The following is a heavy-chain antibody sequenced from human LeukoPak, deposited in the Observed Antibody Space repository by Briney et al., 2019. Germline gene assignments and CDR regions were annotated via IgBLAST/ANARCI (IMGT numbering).Heavy chain of an antibody. CDR2: IYSSGST. Sequence: SETLSLTCTVSGASISAFHWTWFRQPAGKGLERIGLIYSSGSTLFNPSLKSRVAMSVDLTKNQLPLKLTSVTAADTAMYYCARKDGDYWGRGTLVTVSS. J-gene: IGHJ4*02. CDR1: GASISAFH. V-gene: IGHV4-4*07. CDR3: ARKDGDY.